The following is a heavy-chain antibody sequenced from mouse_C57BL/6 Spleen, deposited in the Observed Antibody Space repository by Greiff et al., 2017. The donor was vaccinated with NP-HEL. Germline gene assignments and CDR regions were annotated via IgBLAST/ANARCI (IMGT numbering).Heavy chain of an antibody. CDR2: IHPSDSDT. V-gene: IGHV1-74*01. D-gene: IGHD1-1*01. CDR1: GYTFTSYW. Sequence: QVQLQQPGAELVKPGASVKVSCKASGYTFTSYWMHWVKQRPGQGLEWIGRIHPSDSDTNYNQKFKGTATLTVDKSSSTAYMQLSSLTSEDSAFDYCAISKTTVVATGFDYWGQGTTLTVSS. J-gene: IGHJ2*01. CDR3: AISKTTVVATGFDY.